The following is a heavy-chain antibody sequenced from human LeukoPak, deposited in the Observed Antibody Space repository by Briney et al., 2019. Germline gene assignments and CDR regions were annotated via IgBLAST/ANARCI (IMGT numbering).Heavy chain of an antibody. CDR1: GYTFTGYY. CDR3: ARQSVDFWTDYAKNWFDP. D-gene: IGHD3/OR15-3a*01. Sequence: ASVKVSCKASGYTFTGYYMHWVRQAPGQGLEWMGWINPNSGGTNYAQKFQGRVTMTRDTSISTAYMELSRLRSDDTAVYYCARQSVDFWTDYAKNWFDPWGQGTLVTVSS. V-gene: IGHV1-2*02. J-gene: IGHJ5*02. CDR2: INPNSGGT.